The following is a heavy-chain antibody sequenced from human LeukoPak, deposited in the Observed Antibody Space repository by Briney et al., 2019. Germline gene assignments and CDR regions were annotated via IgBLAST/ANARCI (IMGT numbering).Heavy chain of an antibody. CDR1: GFTFSSYG. J-gene: IGHJ4*02. V-gene: IGHV3-30*02. CDR3: AKDLTYDTTGFDY. D-gene: IGHD3-22*01. CDR2: IRYDGSEK. Sequence: GGSLRLSCAASGFTFSSYGMHWVRQAPGKGLDWVAFIRYDGSEKDYADSVKGRLTISRDNSKNAVYLEMNSLRAEDTAVYYCAKDLTYDTTGFDYWGQGTLVTVSS.